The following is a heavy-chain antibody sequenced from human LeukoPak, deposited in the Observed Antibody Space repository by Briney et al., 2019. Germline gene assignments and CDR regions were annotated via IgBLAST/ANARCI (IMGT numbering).Heavy chain of an antibody. Sequence: PGGSLRLSCAASGFTFSSYGVHWVRQAPGKGLEWVAVIWYDGSNKYYADSVKGRFTISRDNSKNTLYLQMNSLRAEDTAVYYCARGFSSGWNNWFDPWGQGNLVTVSS. V-gene: IGHV3-33*01. J-gene: IGHJ5*02. CDR1: GFTFSSYG. D-gene: IGHD6-19*01. CDR3: ARGFSSGWNNWFDP. CDR2: IWYDGSNK.